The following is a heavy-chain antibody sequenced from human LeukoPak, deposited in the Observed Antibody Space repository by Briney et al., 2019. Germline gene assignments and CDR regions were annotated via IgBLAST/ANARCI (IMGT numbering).Heavy chain of an antibody. D-gene: IGHD3-3*01. CDR1: GGSIGTYY. CDR3: ASRSSIWSGYQDTLYYFDS. V-gene: IGHV4-59*01. J-gene: IGHJ4*02. CDR2: IYYNGGT. Sequence: SETLSLTCTVSGGSIGTYYWSWIRQPPGKGLEWIGYIYYNGGTNYDPSLKSRATISVDTSKNQFSLKLSSVTAADTAVYYCASRSSIWSGYQDTLYYFDSWGQGTLVTVSS.